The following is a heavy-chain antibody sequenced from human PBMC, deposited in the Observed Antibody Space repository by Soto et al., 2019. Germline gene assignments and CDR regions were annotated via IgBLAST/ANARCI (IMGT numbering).Heavy chain of an antibody. CDR2: ISWNSGTI. CDR1: GFTFDDYA. CDR3: ARDYSSYGPFDY. Sequence: GGSLRLSCAASGFTFDDYAMHWVRQAPGKGLEWVSGISWNSGTIGYADSVKGRFIISRDNAKNSLYLQMNSLRAEDTAVYYCARDYSSYGPFDYWGQGTLVTVSS. J-gene: IGHJ4*02. V-gene: IGHV3-9*01. D-gene: IGHD5-18*01.